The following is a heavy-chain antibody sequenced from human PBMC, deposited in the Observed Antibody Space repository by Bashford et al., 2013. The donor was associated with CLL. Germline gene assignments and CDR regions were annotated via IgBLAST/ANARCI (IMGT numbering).Heavy chain of an antibody. CDR3: ARVPIYHFDS. D-gene: IGHD3-3*01. V-gene: IGHV3-74*01. Sequence: GSLRLSCAASGFTFSSYWMHWVRQAPGKGLEWVSHIHNAGTITDYADSVKGRFTISRDNAKNTLYLQMNSLRDEDTAVYYCARVPIYHFDSWGQGALVTVSS. CDR1: GFTFSSYW. J-gene: IGHJ4*02. CDR2: IHNAGTIT.